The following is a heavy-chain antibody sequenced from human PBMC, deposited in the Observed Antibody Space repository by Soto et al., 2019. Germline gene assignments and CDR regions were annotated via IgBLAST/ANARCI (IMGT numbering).Heavy chain of an antibody. D-gene: IGHD3-10*01. CDR3: VRAVESYGSRNYRDY. Sequence: SETLSLTCTVSGGSIINGDYYWTWIRQPPGKGLEWIGYIYYSGNTYYNPSLKSRVMISVDTSKNQFSLNLSSVTAADTAVYYCVRAVESYGSRNYRDYWGQGTLVTVSS. CDR2: IYYSGNT. V-gene: IGHV4-30-4*01. J-gene: IGHJ4*02. CDR1: GGSIINGDYY.